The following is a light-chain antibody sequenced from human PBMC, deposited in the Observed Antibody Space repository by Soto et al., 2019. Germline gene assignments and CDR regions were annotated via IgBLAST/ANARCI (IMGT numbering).Light chain of an antibody. Sequence: SYELTQPPSVSEAPGQTARITCGGNNIGIKSVHWYQQKPGKAPALVVSDASDRPSGIPERFSGSNSGNTATLTISRVEAGDEADSYCQVWDSSSDHVVFGGGTKLTVL. CDR3: QVWDSSSDHVV. V-gene: IGLV3-21*02. J-gene: IGLJ2*01. CDR2: DAS. CDR1: NIGIKS.